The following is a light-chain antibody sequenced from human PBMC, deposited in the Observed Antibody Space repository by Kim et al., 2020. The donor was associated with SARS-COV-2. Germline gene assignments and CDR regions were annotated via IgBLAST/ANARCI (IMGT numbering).Light chain of an antibody. V-gene: IGKV1-5*01. CDR1: QRISSR. J-gene: IGKJ1*01. CDR2: DAS. Sequence: ASVGDRVTITCRASQRISSRLAWYQLKPGKAPKLVIYDASSLQSGVPSRFSGSGSGTEFTLTISSLQPDDFATYYCQHYNSYPWTFGQGTKVDIK. CDR3: QHYNSYPWT.